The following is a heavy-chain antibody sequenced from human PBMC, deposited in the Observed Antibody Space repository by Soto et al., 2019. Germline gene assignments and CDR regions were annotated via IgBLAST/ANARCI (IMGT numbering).Heavy chain of an antibody. Sequence: QVQLQQSGPGLVKPSQTLSLTCAISGDSVSSNSAVWNWIRQSPSGGLEWLGRTYYRSQWHYEYAVFVQSRISIDPDTSKNQFSLQLNSVTPEDTAVYYCVRLVGNSWLDHWGQGTLVTVSS. CDR1: GDSVSSNSAV. CDR2: TYYRSQWHY. V-gene: IGHV6-1*01. CDR3: VRLVGNSWLDH. J-gene: IGHJ4*02. D-gene: IGHD3-9*01.